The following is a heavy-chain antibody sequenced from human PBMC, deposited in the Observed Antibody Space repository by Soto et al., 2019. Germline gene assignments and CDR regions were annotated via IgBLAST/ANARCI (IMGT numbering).Heavy chain of an antibody. CDR1: GGTFSSYA. Sequence: QVQLVQSGAEVKKPGSSVKVSCKASGGTFSSYAISWVRQAPGQGLEWMGGIIPIFGTANDAQKFQGRVTITADESTSTAYMELSSLRSEDTAVYYCASSDIVVVVAAEYYFDYWGQGTLVTVSS. V-gene: IGHV1-69*01. CDR3: ASSDIVVVVAAEYYFDY. D-gene: IGHD2-15*01. CDR2: IIPIFGTA. J-gene: IGHJ4*02.